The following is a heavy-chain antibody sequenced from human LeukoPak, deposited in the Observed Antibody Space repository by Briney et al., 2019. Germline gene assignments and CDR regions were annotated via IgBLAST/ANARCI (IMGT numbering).Heavy chain of an antibody. CDR1: GHTFINYA. D-gene: IGHD2-15*01. Sequence: ASVKVSCKASGHTFINYAIHWVRQGPGQRLEWVGWINVGNGDTKYSQRFQGRVTITRDASASTAYMELSRLRSEDTAVYYCATSEEGRWGQGTLVTVSS. CDR2: INVGNGDT. CDR3: ATSEEGR. V-gene: IGHV1-3*01. J-gene: IGHJ4*02.